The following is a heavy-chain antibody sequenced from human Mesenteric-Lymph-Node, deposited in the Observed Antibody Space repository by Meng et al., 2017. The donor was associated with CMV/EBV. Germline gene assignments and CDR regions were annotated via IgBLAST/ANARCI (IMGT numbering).Heavy chain of an antibody. CDR2: ISSSNSTI. V-gene: IGHV3-48*04. CDR1: GFTFSSYS. Sequence: GGSLRLSCAASGFTFSSYSMNWVRQAPGKGLEWVSYISSSNSTIYYADSVKGRFTISRDNAKNSLYLQMNSLRAEDTAVYYCARGLRSSSHYSDWGQGTLVTVSS. D-gene: IGHD3-16*01. CDR3: ARGLRSSSHYSD. J-gene: IGHJ4*02.